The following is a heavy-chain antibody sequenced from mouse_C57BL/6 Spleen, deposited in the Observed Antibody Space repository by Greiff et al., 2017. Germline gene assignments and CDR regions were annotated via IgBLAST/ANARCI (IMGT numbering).Heavy chain of an antibody. J-gene: IGHJ1*03. D-gene: IGHD2-1*01. CDR3: TSYGNWYFDV. V-gene: IGHV1-5*01. CDR2: IYPGNSDT. Sequence: VQLQQSGTVLARPGASVKMSCKTSGYTFTSYWMHWVKQRPGQGLEWIGAIYPGNSDTSYNQKFKGKAKLTAVTSASTAYMELSSLTNEDSAVYYCTSYGNWYFDVWGTGTTVTVSS. CDR1: GYTFTSYW.